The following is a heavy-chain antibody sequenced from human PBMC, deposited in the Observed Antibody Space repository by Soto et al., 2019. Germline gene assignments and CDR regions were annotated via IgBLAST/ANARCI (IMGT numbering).Heavy chain of an antibody. Sequence: QVQLVQSGPEVKKPGASVKVSCKTSGYTFSSYGISWVRQAPGQGLEWMGWISTSKGNTNYAQKFQGRVTMTTDTTTSTGSMYLRTLRSTDTAVYSYANRSPAFDSWGQGTMVTVSS. CDR2: ISTSKGNT. CDR3: ANRSPAFDS. V-gene: IGHV1-18*01. CDR1: GYTFSSYG. J-gene: IGHJ4*02.